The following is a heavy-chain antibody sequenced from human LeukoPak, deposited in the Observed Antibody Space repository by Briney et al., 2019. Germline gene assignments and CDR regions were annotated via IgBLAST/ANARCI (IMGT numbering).Heavy chain of an antibody. D-gene: IGHD3/OR15-3a*01. Sequence: SETLSLTCAVYGGSFSGYYWSWIRQPPGKGLEWIGEINHSGSTNYNPSLKSRVTISVDTSKNQFFLKLSSVTAADTAVYYCARGPLWTDFFDYWGQGTLVTVSS. CDR3: ARGPLWTDFFDY. V-gene: IGHV4-34*01. CDR2: INHSGST. J-gene: IGHJ4*02. CDR1: GGSFSGYY.